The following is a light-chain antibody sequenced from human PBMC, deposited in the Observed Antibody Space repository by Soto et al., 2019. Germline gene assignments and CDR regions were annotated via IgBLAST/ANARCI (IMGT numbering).Light chain of an antibody. Sequence: EIVLTQSPGTLSLSPGERATLSCRASQSVSSSYLAWYQQKPGQAPRLLIYGASSRATGIPDRFSGSGSGTDFSLTISRLETEDFAVYYCQQYGSSPRTFGGGTKVEIK. J-gene: IGKJ4*01. V-gene: IGKV3-20*01. CDR3: QQYGSSPRT. CDR1: QSVSSSY. CDR2: GAS.